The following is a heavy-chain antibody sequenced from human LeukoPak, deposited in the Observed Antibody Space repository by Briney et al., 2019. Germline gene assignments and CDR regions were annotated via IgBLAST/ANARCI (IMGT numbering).Heavy chain of an antibody. CDR2: ISSSGSTI. CDR3: AKPSLVEGSRLYYYYYGMDV. Sequence: GGSLRLSCAASGFTFSSYEMNWVRQAPGKGLEWVSYISSSGSTIYSADSVKGRFTISRDNAKNYLYLQMNSLRAEDTAVYYCAKPSLVEGSRLYYYYYGMDVWGQGTTVTVSS. V-gene: IGHV3-48*03. D-gene: IGHD3-3*01. CDR1: GFTFSSYE. J-gene: IGHJ6*02.